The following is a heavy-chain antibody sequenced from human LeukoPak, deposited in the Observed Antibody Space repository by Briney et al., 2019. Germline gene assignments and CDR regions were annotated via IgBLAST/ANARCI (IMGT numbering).Heavy chain of an antibody. D-gene: IGHD2-21*02. J-gene: IGHJ4*02. CDR1: GFTFSDHY. Sequence: GGSLRLSRAASGFTFSDHYMDWVRQAPGKGLEWVGRIRNKANSYTTEYAASAKGRFTISRDDSKKSLYLQMNSLKTEDTAVYYCARVVLTAIDYWGQGTLVTVSS. CDR2: IRNKANSYTT. CDR3: ARVVLTAIDY. V-gene: IGHV3-72*01.